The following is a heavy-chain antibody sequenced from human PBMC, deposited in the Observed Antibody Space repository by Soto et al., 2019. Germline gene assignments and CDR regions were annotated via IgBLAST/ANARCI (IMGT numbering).Heavy chain of an antibody. CDR3: SKDIWIGEGYADV. Sequence: QVQVVESGGGVVQPGGSLRLSCAASGFSFSTHGTHWVRQAPGKGLEWVAVISSDERIKNYADFVKGRFPMSRDNSENTVYLQMQSLRAEDTAVYYCSKDIWIGEGYADVWGQGTTVTVAS. J-gene: IGHJ6*02. CDR1: GFSFSTHG. CDR2: ISSDERIK. D-gene: IGHD3-16*01. V-gene: IGHV3-30*18.